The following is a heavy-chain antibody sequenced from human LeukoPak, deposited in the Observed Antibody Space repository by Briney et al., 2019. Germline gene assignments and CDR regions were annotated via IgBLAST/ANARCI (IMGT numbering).Heavy chain of an antibody. Sequence: SQTLSLTCAISGDSVSSNSVAWNWIRQSPSRGLEWLGSTYYRSKWYNDYAVSVKSRITINPDTSKNQFSLQLNSVTPEDTAVYYCARARWVAGIVSFDYWGQGTLVTVSS. CDR1: GDSVSSNSVA. D-gene: IGHD6-19*01. CDR3: ARARWVAGIVSFDY. CDR2: TYYRSKWYN. V-gene: IGHV6-1*01. J-gene: IGHJ4*02.